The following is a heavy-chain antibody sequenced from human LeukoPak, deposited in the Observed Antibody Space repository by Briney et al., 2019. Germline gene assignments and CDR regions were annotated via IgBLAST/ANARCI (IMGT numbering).Heavy chain of an antibody. Sequence: GGSLRLSCAASGFTFSSYGMHWVRQAPGKGLEWVAVISYDGSNKYYADSVKGRFTIPRDNSKNTLYLQMNSLRAEDTAVYYCAKDLPSWYYYDSSGSPGDYYGMDVWGQGTTVTVSS. CDR3: AKDLPSWYYYDSSGSPGDYYGMDV. CDR1: GFTFSSYG. D-gene: IGHD3-22*01. CDR2: ISYDGSNK. J-gene: IGHJ6*02. V-gene: IGHV3-30*18.